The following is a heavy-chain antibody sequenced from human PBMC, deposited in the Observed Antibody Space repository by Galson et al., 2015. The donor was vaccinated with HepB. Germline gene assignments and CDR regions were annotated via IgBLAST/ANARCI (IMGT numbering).Heavy chain of an antibody. Sequence: SLRLSCAASGFTFSSYAMHWVRQAPGKGLEWVAVISYDGSNKYYADSVKGRFTISRDNSKNTLYLQMNSLRAEDTAVYYCARTGYSSGWYYYGMDVWGQGTTVTVSS. D-gene: IGHD6-19*01. J-gene: IGHJ6*02. V-gene: IGHV3-30-3*01. CDR1: GFTFSSYA. CDR2: ISYDGSNK. CDR3: ARTGYSSGWYYYGMDV.